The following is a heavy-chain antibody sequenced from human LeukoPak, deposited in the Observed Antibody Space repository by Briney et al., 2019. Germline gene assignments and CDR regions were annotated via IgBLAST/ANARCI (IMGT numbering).Heavy chain of an antibody. CDR1: GFTFSRYW. CDR3: VRDNRSYNFDY. D-gene: IGHD1-26*01. V-gene: IGHV3-74*01. J-gene: IGHJ4*02. Sequence: PGGSLRLSCAASGFTFSRYWMHWVRQAPGKGLVWVSCIKSDGSSTSIADSAKGRFTISRDNAKNTVYLQMNSLRAEDTAVYYCVRDNRSYNFDYWGQGTLVTV. CDR2: IKSDGSST.